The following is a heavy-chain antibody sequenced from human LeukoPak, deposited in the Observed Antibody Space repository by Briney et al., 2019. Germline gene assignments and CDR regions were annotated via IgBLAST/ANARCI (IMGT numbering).Heavy chain of an antibody. CDR1: GFTFSSYG. V-gene: IGHV3-30*18. Sequence: QPGGSLRLSCAASGFTFSSYGMHWVRQAPGKRLEWVAVISYDGSNKYYADSVKGRFTISRDNSKNTLYLQMNSLRAEATAVYYCAKDGGGYYYDSSGYYPDYWGQGTLVTVSS. D-gene: IGHD3-22*01. J-gene: IGHJ4*02. CDR2: ISYDGSNK. CDR3: AKDGGGYYYDSSGYYPDY.